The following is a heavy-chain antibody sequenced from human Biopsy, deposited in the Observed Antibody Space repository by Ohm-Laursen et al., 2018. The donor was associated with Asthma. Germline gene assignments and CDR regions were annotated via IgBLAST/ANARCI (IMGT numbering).Heavy chain of an antibody. CDR3: VKDFRGIAVAGDRGFDY. Sequence: SLRLSCTASGFTFSSSAMSWVRQAPGKGLERVSAITGSGGTTYYADSVRGRFTISRDNSKSTLFLQMDSLSAEDTAVYYCVKDFRGIAVAGDRGFDYWGQGTLVTVSS. J-gene: IGHJ4*02. CDR1: GFTFSSSA. D-gene: IGHD6-19*01. V-gene: IGHV3-23*01. CDR2: ITGSGGTT.